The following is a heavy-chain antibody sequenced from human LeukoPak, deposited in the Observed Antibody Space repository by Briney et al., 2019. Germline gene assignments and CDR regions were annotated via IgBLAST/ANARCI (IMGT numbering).Heavy chain of an antibody. CDR2: INYSGST. V-gene: IGHV4-59*01. CDR1: GGSISSYY. J-gene: IGHJ6*03. CDR3: ARDGAAAGYDGYYYYYMDV. D-gene: IGHD6-13*01. Sequence: SETLSLTCTVSGGSISSYYWSWIRQPPGKGLEWIAYINYSGSTNYNPSLKSRVTMSVDTSKNHFSLTLSSVTAADTAVYYCARDGAAAGYDGYYYYYMDVWGKGTTVTISS.